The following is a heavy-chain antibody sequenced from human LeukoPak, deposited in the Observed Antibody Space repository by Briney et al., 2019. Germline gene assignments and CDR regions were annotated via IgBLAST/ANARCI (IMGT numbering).Heavy chain of an antibody. CDR1: DGPIRDYY. Sequence: PSETLSLTCIVSDGPIRDYYWTWVRQPPGKGLEWIGFIYYSGNTRYNPSLKSRVTTSLDTSKNQFSLKVTSLTAADTAVYYCARGGDGYPIPDYWGQGILVTVSS. D-gene: IGHD5-24*01. V-gene: IGHV4-59*01. J-gene: IGHJ4*02. CDR2: IYYSGNT. CDR3: ARGGDGYPIPDY.